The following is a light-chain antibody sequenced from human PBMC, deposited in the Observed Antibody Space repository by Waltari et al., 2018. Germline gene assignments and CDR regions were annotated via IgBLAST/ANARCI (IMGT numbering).Light chain of an antibody. CDR3: QVWDSSSDVV. J-gene: IGLJ2*01. V-gene: IGLV3-21*03. Sequence: SYVLTQPPSVSVAPGKTARITCGGNNIGSKSVHWYQQKPGQAAVLVVYDDSDRPSGIPERFCGSNSGNTATMTISRVEAVDEADYYCQVWDSSSDVVFGGGTKLTVL. CDR1: NIGSKS. CDR2: DDS.